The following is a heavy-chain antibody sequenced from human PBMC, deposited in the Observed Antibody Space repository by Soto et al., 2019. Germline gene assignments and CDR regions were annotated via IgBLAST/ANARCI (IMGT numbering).Heavy chain of an antibody. CDR2: IWYDGSNK. V-gene: IGHV3-33*01. CDR3: AAGNDDAFDI. Sequence: QVQLVESGGGVVQPGRSLRLSFAASGFTFSSYGMHWVRQAPGKGLEWVAVIWYDGSNKYYADSVKGRFTISRDNSKNTLYLQMNSLRAEDTAVYYCAAGNDDAFDIWGQGTMVTVSS. J-gene: IGHJ3*02. CDR1: GFTFSSYG.